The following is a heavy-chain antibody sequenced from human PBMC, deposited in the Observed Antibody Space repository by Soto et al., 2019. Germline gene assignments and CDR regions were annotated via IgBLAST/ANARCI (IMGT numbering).Heavy chain of an antibody. CDR3: AHTLDWGEGRFDY. V-gene: IGHV2-5*02. Sequence: QITLKESGPTLVKPTQTLTLTCSFSGFSLSSVGVGVGWIRQPPGKALEWLALIYWDDDKRYSPSLKSRLTTTKDTSKNPVVLTMTNSDPVDTATYYCAHTLDWGEGRFDYWGQGTLVTVSS. CDR2: IYWDDDK. CDR1: GFSLSSVGVG. J-gene: IGHJ4*02. D-gene: IGHD7-27*01.